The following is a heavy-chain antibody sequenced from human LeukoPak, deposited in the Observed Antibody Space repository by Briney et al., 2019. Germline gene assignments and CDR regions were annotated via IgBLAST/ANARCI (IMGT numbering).Heavy chain of an antibody. V-gene: IGHV3-43*02. J-gene: IGHJ4*02. CDR3: ATPDSRYFDWLLY. D-gene: IGHD3-9*01. CDR2: ISGDGGST. CDR1: GFTFCDYA. Sequence: GGSLRLSCAASGFTFCDYAMHWVRQAPGKGLEWVSLISGDGGSTYYADSVKGRFTISRDNSKNSLYVQLNSLRTEDSAFYYCATPDSRYFDWLLYWGQGTLVTVSS.